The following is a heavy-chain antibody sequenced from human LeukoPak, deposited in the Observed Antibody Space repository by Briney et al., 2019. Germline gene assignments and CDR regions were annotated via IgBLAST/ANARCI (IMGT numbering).Heavy chain of an antibody. J-gene: IGHJ6*02. CDR2: ISAYNGNT. V-gene: IGHV1-18*01. CDR3: ARDPPYRPGSMDV. Sequence: GWISAYNGNTNYAQKLQGRVTMTTDTSTSTAYMELRSLRSDDTAVYYCARDPPYRPGSMDVWGQGTTVTVSS. D-gene: IGHD4-4*01.